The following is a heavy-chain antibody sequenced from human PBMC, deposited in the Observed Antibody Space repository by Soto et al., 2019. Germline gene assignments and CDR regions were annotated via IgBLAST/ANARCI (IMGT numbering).Heavy chain of an antibody. V-gene: IGHV3-23*01. CDR1: GFTFSSYA. CDR3: ARAGGIAVPGSHLDY. Sequence: EVQLLESGGGSGQPGGSLRLSCATSGFTFSSYAMNWVRQAPGKGLEWASAISGSGGSTNYADSVEGRFTISRDNSKNTLYLQMSSLRAEDTAVYYCARAGGIAVPGSHLDYWGQGTLVTVSS. D-gene: IGHD6-19*01. CDR2: ISGSGGST. J-gene: IGHJ4*02.